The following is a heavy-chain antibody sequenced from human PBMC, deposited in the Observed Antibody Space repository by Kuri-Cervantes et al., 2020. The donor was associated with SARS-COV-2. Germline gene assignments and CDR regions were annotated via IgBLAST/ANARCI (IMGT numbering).Heavy chain of an antibody. Sequence: GESLKISCAASGFTFSSYEMNWVRQAPGKGLEWVANIKQDGSEKYYVDSVKGRFTISRDNAKNSLYLQMNSLRAEDTAVYYCARDFSLGDLYYFDYWGQGTLVTVSS. CDR1: GFTFSSYE. J-gene: IGHJ4*02. CDR2: IKQDGSEK. V-gene: IGHV3-7*01. D-gene: IGHD4-17*01. CDR3: ARDFSLGDLYYFDY.